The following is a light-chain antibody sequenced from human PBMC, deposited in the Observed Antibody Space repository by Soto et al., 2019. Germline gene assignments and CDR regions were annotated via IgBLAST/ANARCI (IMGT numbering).Light chain of an antibody. J-gene: IGLJ2*01. CDR2: EVS. Sequence: QSVLTRPPSASGSPGQSVTISCTGTSSDVGGYNYVSWYQQHPGKAPKLMIYEVSKRPSGVPDRFSGSKSGNTASLTVSGLQAEDEADYYCRSYAGSNNGGVVFGGGTKLTVL. CDR3: RSYAGSNNGGVV. CDR1: SSDVGGYNY. V-gene: IGLV2-8*01.